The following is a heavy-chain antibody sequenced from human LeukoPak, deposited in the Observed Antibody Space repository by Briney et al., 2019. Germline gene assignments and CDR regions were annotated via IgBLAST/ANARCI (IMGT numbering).Heavy chain of an antibody. D-gene: IGHD2-15*01. CDR3: SGEGGANAFDI. J-gene: IGHJ3*02. V-gene: IGHV4-59*01. CDR1: GGSISTYY. Sequence: SETLSLTCTVSGGSISTYYGNWIRQAPGKGLEWIGYIYYSGSTNYNPSLKSRVTISVDTSKNQFSLKLNSVTAADTAVYYCSGEGGANAFDIWGQGTMVTVSS. CDR2: IYYSGST.